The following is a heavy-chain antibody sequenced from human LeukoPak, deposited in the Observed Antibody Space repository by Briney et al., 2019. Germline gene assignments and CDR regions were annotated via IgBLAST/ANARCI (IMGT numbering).Heavy chain of an antibody. Sequence: PGESLKISCKGAGYSFATYWIGWVRQMPGKGLEWMGIIYPSDSDTRYSPSFQGQVPVSADTSISTAYLQWSSLKASDTAMYYCARLIPYGGNIPLAFDIWGQGTMVTVSS. CDR2: IYPSDSDT. CDR1: GYSFATYW. J-gene: IGHJ3*02. V-gene: IGHV5-51*01. CDR3: ARLIPYGGNIPLAFDI. D-gene: IGHD4-23*01.